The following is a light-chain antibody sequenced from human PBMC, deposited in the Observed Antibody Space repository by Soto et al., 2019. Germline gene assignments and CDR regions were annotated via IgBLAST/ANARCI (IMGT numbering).Light chain of an antibody. CDR2: KAS. J-gene: IGKJ4*01. Sequence: DIQMTQSPSTLSASIGDRVTITCRASQSISTWLAWYQQKPGQAPKVLIYKASNLETGVPSRFSGSGSGTEFTLTINTLQPDDFAAYYCQNYKDSPLTFGGGTKVEIK. CDR1: QSISTW. V-gene: IGKV1-5*03. CDR3: QNYKDSPLT.